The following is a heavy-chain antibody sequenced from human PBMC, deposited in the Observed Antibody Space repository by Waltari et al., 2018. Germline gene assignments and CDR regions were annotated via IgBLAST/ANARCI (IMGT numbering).Heavy chain of an antibody. V-gene: IGHV3-21*01. CDR1: GFTFSSYS. CDR3: ASAGQQWLSPFVF. CDR2: ISSRSSYL. Sequence: EVQLVESGGGGVKPGGSLRLSCAASGFTFSSYSMNWVRQAPGQGCEWVSSISSRSSYLFYAASVQGRFPISRDNATYSLYLQMNRLCAEDPAVYSCASAGQQWLSPFVFWGQGTLVTVSS. J-gene: IGHJ4*02. D-gene: IGHD6-19*01.